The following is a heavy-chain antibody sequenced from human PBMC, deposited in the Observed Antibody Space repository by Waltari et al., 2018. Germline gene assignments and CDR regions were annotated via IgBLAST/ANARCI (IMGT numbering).Heavy chain of an antibody. CDR2: IYGGAGSA. V-gene: IGHV4-59*03. Sequence: QVQLQESGPGQVKPSETLSLTCAVSGGSISSNYWTWIRQPPGKGLEWIGHIYGGAGSAKYSPSLRSRVSISVDTSKTQLYLKVHSVTAADTAVYYCMTRGDMLEVTPAGSLDVWG. J-gene: IGHJ6*02. CDR3: MTRGDMLEVTPAGSLDV. CDR1: GGSISSNY. D-gene: IGHD3-10*02.